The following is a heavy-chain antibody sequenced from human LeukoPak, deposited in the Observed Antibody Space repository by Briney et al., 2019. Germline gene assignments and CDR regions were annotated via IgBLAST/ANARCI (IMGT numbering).Heavy chain of an antibody. CDR1: GGSISSYY. CDR2: IYYSGST. CDR3: AGQLDGYNSKIEDGAFDI. V-gene: IGHV4-59*08. Sequence: SGPTLVKPSETLSLTCTVSGGSISSYYWSWIRQPPGKGLEWIGYIYYSGSTNYNPSLKSRVTISVDTSKNQFSLKLSSVTAADTAVYYCAGQLDGYNSKIEDGAFDIWGQGTMVTVSS. D-gene: IGHD5-24*01. J-gene: IGHJ3*02.